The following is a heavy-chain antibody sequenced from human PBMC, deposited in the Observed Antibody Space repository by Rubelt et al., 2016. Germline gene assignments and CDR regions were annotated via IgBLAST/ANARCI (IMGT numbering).Heavy chain of an antibody. J-gene: IGHJ4*02. D-gene: IGHD5-12*01. Sequence: EWIGEINHSGSTNYNPSLKSRVTISVDTSKNQFSLKLSSVTAADTAVYYCARGEGGLVATIIGYWGQGTLVTVSS. CDR2: INHSGST. CDR3: ARGEGGLVATIIGY. V-gene: IGHV4-34*01.